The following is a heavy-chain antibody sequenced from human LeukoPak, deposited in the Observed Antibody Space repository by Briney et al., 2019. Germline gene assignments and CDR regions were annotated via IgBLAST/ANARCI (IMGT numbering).Heavy chain of an antibody. J-gene: IGHJ5*02. CDR1: GYTFTSYG. CDR3: AREGSGCSGGSCYSARNWFDP. V-gene: IGHV1-18*01. D-gene: IGHD2-15*01. CDR2: ISTYNGNT. Sequence: ASVKVSCKASGYTFTSYGISWVRQAPGQGLEWMGWISTYNGNTNYAQKLQGRVTMTTDTSTSTAYMELRSLRSEDTAVYYCAREGSGCSGGSCYSARNWFDPWGQGTLVIVS.